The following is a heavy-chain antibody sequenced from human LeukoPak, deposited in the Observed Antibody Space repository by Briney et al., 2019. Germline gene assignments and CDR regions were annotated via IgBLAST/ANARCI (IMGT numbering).Heavy chain of an antibody. V-gene: IGHV3-74*01. CDR3: ATSLGPLTEY. CDR1: GFAFSSNW. CDR2: INSGGSGT. Sequence: GGSLRLSCAASGFAFSSNWMHWVRQTPGKGLVWVSRINSGGSGTSYAASVEGRFTISRDNVKNTLYLQMDSLRAEDTAVYYCATSLGPLTEYWGQGTPVTVSS. D-gene: IGHD7-27*01. J-gene: IGHJ4*02.